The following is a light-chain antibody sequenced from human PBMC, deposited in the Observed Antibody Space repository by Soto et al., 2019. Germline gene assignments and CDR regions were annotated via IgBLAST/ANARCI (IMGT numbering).Light chain of an antibody. CDR2: GNS. CDR3: QSYDSSLSGFYV. Sequence: QSALTQPPSVSGAPGQRVTISCTESSSNIGAGYDVHWYQQLPGTAPKLLIYGNSNRPSGVPDRFPGSKSGTSASLAITGLQAEDEADYYCQSYDSSLSGFYVFGTGTKVTVL. V-gene: IGLV1-40*01. J-gene: IGLJ1*01. CDR1: SSNIGAGYD.